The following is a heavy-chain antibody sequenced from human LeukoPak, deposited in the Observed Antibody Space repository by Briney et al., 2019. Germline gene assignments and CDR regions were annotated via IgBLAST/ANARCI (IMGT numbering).Heavy chain of an antibody. V-gene: IGHV3-43*01. CDR1: GFTFDDYT. J-gene: IGHJ3*02. CDR3: AKDEGSSSSPDAFDI. D-gene: IGHD6-13*01. CDR2: ISWDGGST. Sequence: PGGSLRLSCAASGFTFDDYTMHWVRQAPGKGLEWVSLISWDGGSTYYADSVKGRFTISRDNSKNTLYLQMNSLRAEDTAVYYCAKDEGSSSSPDAFDIWGQGTMVTVSS.